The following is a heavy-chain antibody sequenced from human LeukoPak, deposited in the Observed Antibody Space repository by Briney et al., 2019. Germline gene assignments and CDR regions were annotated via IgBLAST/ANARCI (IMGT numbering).Heavy chain of an antibody. J-gene: IGHJ4*02. Sequence: EWIGWIVVGSGNTNYAQKFQERVTITRDMSTSTAYMELSSLRSEDTAVYYCAARPLRGYSPFDYWGQGTLVTVSS. V-gene: IGHV1-58*01. CDR3: AARPLRGYSPFDY. D-gene: IGHD5-24*01. CDR2: IVVGSGNT.